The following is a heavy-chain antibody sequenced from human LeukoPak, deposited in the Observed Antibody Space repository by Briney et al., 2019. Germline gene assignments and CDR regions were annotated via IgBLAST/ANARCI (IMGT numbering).Heavy chain of an antibody. D-gene: IGHD3-10*01. Sequence: GGSLRLSCEASEFTFGNYAMSWVRQAPGKGLEWVSSISSNGGDTYYGDTPKGRFTISRDNFKNTLYLQMNSLRAEDTALYYCAKAVGRYYYCSGSYWVSGGQGTLVTVSS. V-gene: IGHV3-23*01. CDR2: ISSNGGDT. CDR1: EFTFGNYA. CDR3: AKAVGRYYYCSGSYWVS. J-gene: IGHJ1*01.